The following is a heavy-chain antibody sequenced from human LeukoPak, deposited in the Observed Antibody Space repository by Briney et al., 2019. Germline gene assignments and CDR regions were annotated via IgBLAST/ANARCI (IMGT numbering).Heavy chain of an antibody. CDR3: ARESGYHGSGFDP. V-gene: IGHV3-74*01. Sequence: PGGSLRLSCAASGFTFSNYCMSWVRQAPGKGLVWVSRIKSDGSSTSYADSVKGRFTISRDNAKNTLYLQMNSLRDEDTAVYYCARESGYHGSGFDPWGQGTLVTVSS. J-gene: IGHJ5*02. CDR2: IKSDGSST. CDR1: GFTFSNYC. D-gene: IGHD3-10*01.